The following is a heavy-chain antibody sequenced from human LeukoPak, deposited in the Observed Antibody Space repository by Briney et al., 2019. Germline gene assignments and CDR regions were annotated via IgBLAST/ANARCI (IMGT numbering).Heavy chain of an antibody. CDR1: GYTLTELS. Sequence: ASVKVSCKVSGYTLTELSMHWVRQAPGKGLEWMGGFDSEDGETIYAQKFQGRVTMTEDTSTDTAYMELSSLRSEDTAVYYCATDQPALYYYGMDVWGQGTTVTVSS. CDR3: ATDQPALYYYGMDV. V-gene: IGHV1-24*01. J-gene: IGHJ6*02. CDR2: FDSEDGET.